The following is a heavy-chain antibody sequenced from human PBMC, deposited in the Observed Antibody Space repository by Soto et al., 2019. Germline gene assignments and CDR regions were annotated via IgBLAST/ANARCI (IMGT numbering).Heavy chain of an antibody. CDR1: GITFVTYA. V-gene: IGHV3-30*04. J-gene: IGHJ6*02. D-gene: IGHD3-3*01. CDR3: AKAEVFYDSNGMDV. Sequence: QVQLVESGGGVVQPGRSLRLSCAAAGITFVTYAMHWVRRAPGKGLEWVAVISYDGSNKYYADSVKGRFTISRDNSKNTLYLQMNSLRAEDTAVYYCAKAEVFYDSNGMDVWGQGTTVTVSS. CDR2: ISYDGSNK.